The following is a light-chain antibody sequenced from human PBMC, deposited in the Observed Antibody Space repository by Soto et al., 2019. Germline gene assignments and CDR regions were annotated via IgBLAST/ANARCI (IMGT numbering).Light chain of an antibody. J-gene: IGLJ2*01. CDR1: SSNIGSNI. CDR3: SAWDASLNAEL. CDR2: SND. V-gene: IGLV1-44*01. Sequence: QSVLSQPPSASGTPGQRVTISCSGRSSNIGSNIVNWYQQLPGTAPKLLIYSNDQRPSGVPDRFSGSKSGTSASLAISGLQSEDEADSYCSAWDASLNAELFGGGTQVTVL.